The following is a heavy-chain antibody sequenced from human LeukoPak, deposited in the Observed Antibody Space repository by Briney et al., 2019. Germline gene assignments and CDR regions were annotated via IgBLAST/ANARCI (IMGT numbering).Heavy chain of an antibody. V-gene: IGHV4-59*01. CDR3: ARAPNPGIVDY. Sequence: PSETLSLTCTVSGGSISSYYWSWIRQPPGKGLEWIGYIYYSGSANYNPSLKSRVTISVDTSKNQFSLKLSSVTAADTAVYYCARAPNPGIVDYWGQGTLVTVSS. CDR1: GGSISSYY. CDR2: IYYSGSA. J-gene: IGHJ4*02. D-gene: IGHD1-14*01.